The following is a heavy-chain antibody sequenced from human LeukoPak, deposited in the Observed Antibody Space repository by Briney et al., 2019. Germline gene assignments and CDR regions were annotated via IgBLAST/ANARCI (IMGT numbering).Heavy chain of an antibody. J-gene: IGHJ4*02. CDR1: EFTFSSYW. Sequence: GSLRLSCAASEFTFSSYWMSWVRQAPGKGLEWVASIKQDGSEKYYVDSVRGRFTISRDNANNSLYQQMNCLRAEDTAMYYCARDGGYCSGGTCYSTHWGQGSLVTVSS. V-gene: IGHV3-7*03. CDR3: ARDGGYCSGGTCYSTH. CDR2: IKQDGSEK. D-gene: IGHD2-15*01.